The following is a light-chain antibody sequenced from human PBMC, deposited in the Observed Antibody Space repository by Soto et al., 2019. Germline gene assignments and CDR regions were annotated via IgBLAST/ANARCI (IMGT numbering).Light chain of an antibody. J-gene: IGLJ2*01. Sequence: SSELTQPPSVSVSPGQTASITCSGDKLGDKYACWYQQKPDQSPVLVIYQDSKRPSGIPERFSGSNSGNTATLTLSGTQAMDEADYYCQAWDNSTAVFGGGTKLTVL. V-gene: IGLV3-1*01. CDR3: QAWDNSTAV. CDR2: QDS. CDR1: KLGDKY.